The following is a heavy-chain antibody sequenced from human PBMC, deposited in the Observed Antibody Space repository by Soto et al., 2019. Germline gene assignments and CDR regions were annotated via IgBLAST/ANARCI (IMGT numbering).Heavy chain of an antibody. CDR1: GGTFSSYA. V-gene: IGHV1-69*06. Sequence: SVKVSCKASGGTFSSYAISWVRQAPGQGLEWMGGMIPIFGTANYAQKFQGRVTITADKSTSTAYMELSSLRSEDTAVYYCARETDILTGDSIFPPTHYYYYGMDVWRQGTTVTVSS. J-gene: IGHJ6*02. CDR2: MIPIFGTA. CDR3: ARETDILTGDSIFPPTHYYYYGMDV. D-gene: IGHD3-9*01.